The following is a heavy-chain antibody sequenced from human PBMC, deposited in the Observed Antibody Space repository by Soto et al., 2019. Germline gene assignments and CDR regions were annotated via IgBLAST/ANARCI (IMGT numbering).Heavy chain of an antibody. V-gene: IGHV3-13*01. D-gene: IGHD4-17*01. CDR2: IGTAGDT. CDR3: ARHDYGDYVHSYWSDP. J-gene: IGHJ5*02. Sequence: GGSLRLSCAASGFTFSNYDMHWVRQVTGKGLEWVSTIGTAGDTYYPGSVKGRFTISRENAKNSLYLQMNSLRAEDTAVYYCARHDYGDYVHSYWSDPWGQGTLVTV. CDR1: GFTFSNYD.